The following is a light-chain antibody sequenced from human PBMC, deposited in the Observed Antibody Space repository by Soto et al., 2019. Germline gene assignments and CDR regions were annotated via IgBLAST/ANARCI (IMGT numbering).Light chain of an antibody. Sequence: QSALTQPASVSGSPGQSITISCTGTSTDVGTYNYVSCYQQHPGKAPKLMIYEVTNRPSGVSIRFSGSKSGNTASLTISGLQAEDEADYYCTSYTSSVTLRYVFGTGTKLTVL. J-gene: IGLJ1*01. CDR1: STDVGTYNY. V-gene: IGLV2-14*01. CDR2: EVT. CDR3: TSYTSSVTLRYV.